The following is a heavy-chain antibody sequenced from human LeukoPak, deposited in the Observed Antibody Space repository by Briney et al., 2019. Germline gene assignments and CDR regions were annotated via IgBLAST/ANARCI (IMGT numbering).Heavy chain of an antibody. V-gene: IGHV4-59*01. CDR1: GGSISNYF. J-gene: IGHJ2*01. D-gene: IGHD1-26*01. Sequence: SETLSLTCTVSGGSISNYFWSWIRQPPGRGLEWIGYMSYSGGTNYSPSLKSRVTISVDTSKNQFSLKLSSVTAADTAVYYCARRGANSGSYSHFDLWGRGTLVTVSS. CDR3: ARRGANSGSYSHFDL. CDR2: MSYSGGT.